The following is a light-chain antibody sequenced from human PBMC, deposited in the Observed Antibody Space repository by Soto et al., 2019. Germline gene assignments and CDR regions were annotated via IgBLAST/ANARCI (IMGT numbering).Light chain of an antibody. CDR1: QSISSY. Sequence: DIQMTQSPSSLSASVGDRVTITCRASQSISSYLNWYQQKPGKAPKLLIYAASSLQCGVASRFSGSGSGTDFPLTISSLQPEDFASYYCHQSYSTPPITFGPWTKVDIK. J-gene: IGKJ3*01. CDR2: AAS. V-gene: IGKV1-39*01. CDR3: HQSYSTPPIT.